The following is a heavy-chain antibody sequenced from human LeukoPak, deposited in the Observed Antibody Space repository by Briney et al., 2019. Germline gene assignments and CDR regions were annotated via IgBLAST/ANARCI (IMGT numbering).Heavy chain of an antibody. CDR3: ARQEYCSGGSCYTWFDP. D-gene: IGHD2-15*01. V-gene: IGHV5-51*01. CDR2: IYPADSDI. CDR1: GYSINNYW. Sequence: GESLKISCKGPGYSINNYWIGWVRQMPGKGLEWMGIIYPADSDIRYSPSFQGQVTISADKYISTAYLQWSSLKASDTAMYYCARQEYCSGGSCYTWFDPWGQGTLVTVSS. J-gene: IGHJ5*02.